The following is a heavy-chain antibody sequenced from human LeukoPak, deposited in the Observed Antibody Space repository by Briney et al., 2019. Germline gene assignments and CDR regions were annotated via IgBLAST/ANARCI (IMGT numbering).Heavy chain of an antibody. J-gene: IGHJ5*02. Sequence: PSETLSLTCSVSGDSISSGRNYWGWIRQPPGKGLEWIGYIYYSGSTNYNPSLKSRVTISVDTSKNQFSLKLSSVTAADTAVYYCAREVQAGIAAAGTNWFDPWGQGTLVTVSS. CDR3: AREVQAGIAAAGTNWFDP. D-gene: IGHD6-13*01. CDR2: IYYSGST. CDR1: GDSISSGRNY. V-gene: IGHV4-61*01.